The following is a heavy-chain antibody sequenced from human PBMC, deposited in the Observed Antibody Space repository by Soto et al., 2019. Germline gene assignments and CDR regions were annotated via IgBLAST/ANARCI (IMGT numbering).Heavy chain of an antibody. CDR3: ARHSSNFRYYYYAMDV. D-gene: IGHD6-13*01. CDR2: IYPGDSDT. V-gene: IGHV5-51*01. J-gene: IGHJ6*02. CDR1: GYTFTDYW. Sequence: GESLKISCKGSGYTFTDYWIGWVRQLPGKGLEWMGIIYPGDSDTRYSPSFQGQVTITADKSTSTAYLQWNTLKASDTAMYYCARHSSNFRYYYYAMDVWGQGTTVTVSS.